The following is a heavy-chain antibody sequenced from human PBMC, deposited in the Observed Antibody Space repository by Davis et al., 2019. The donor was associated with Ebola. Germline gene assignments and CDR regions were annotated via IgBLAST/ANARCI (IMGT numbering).Heavy chain of an antibody. V-gene: IGHV3-7*01. J-gene: IGHJ4*02. D-gene: IGHD6-13*01. CDR3: ARDGAAAGYD. CDR2: IKQDGSEK. CDR1: GFTFSSYW. Sequence: GESLKISCAASGFTFSSYWMSWVRQAPGKGLEWVANIKQDGSEKYYVDSVKGRFTISRDNAKNSLYLQVNSLRAEDTAVYYCARDGAAAGYDWGQGTLVTVSS.